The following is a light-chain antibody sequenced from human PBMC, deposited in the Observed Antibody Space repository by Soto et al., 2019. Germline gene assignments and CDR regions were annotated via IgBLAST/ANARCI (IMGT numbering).Light chain of an antibody. CDR3: LHYGTSSWT. V-gene: IGKV3-20*01. CDR1: QSVSSNY. CDR2: GVS. J-gene: IGKJ1*01. Sequence: IVLTQSTGTLSLSPGERATLSCRASQSVSSNYLAWYQQKSGQAPRLLIYGVSSRATDIPDRFSGSGSGTDFTLTISRLEPEDFAVFYCLHYGTSSWTFGQGTKVEIK.